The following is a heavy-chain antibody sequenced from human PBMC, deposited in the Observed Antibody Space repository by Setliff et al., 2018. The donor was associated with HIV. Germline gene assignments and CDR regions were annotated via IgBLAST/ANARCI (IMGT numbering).Heavy chain of an antibody. CDR2: IYTSGKT. CDR1: GDSITRGSYY. Sequence: PSETLSLTCTVSGDSITRGSYYWSWIRQPAGKGLEWIGHIYTSGKTHYSPSLKSRITISADTSKNQLSLNLNSVTATDTAVYYCAKRTFGSGRLDPWGQGTLVTVSS. J-gene: IGHJ5*02. D-gene: IGHD3-16*01. CDR3: AKRTFGSGRLDP. V-gene: IGHV4-61*09.